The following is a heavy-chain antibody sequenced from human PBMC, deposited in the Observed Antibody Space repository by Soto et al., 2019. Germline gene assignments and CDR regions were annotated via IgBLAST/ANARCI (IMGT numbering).Heavy chain of an antibody. J-gene: IGHJ6*02. CDR3: ARDRGGYDRLYYYHRMDV. D-gene: IGHD5-12*01. V-gene: IGHV3-11*06. CDR2: ISSSSGST. Sequence: PGGSLRLSCAASGFTFSDYYMSWIRQAPGKGLEYISYISSSSGSTNYADSVKGRFTISRDNAKNSLYLQMSSLRAEDTAVYYCARDRGGYDRLYYYHRMDVWGQGTTVTVSS. CDR1: GFTFSDYY.